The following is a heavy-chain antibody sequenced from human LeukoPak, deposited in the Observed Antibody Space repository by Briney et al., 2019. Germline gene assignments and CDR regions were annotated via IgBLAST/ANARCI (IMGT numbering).Heavy chain of an antibody. Sequence: SDTMSLTCAVYGGSFSGYYWSWIRQPPGNVQELIGENNHSGSTNYNPSLQSRVTISVDTSNNPSSLQLSSVTAADTAVYYCARGRRGIAAAGTLWWLVGATSYYFDYWGQGTLVIVSS. CDR1: GGSFSGYY. D-gene: IGHD6-13*01. CDR2: NNHSGST. CDR3: ARGRRGIAAAGTLWWLVGATSYYFDY. J-gene: IGHJ4*02. V-gene: IGHV4-34*01.